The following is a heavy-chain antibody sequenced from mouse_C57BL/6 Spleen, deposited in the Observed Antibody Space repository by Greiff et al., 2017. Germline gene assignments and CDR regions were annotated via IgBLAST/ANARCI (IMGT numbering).Heavy chain of an antibody. D-gene: IGHD1-1*01. V-gene: IGHV5-6*01. J-gene: IGHJ2*01. CDR1: GFPFRSSG. Sequence: EVMLVESGGDLVKPGGSLKLSCAASGFPFRSSGMSWVRQTPDKRLEWVATISSGGSYTYYPNSVKGRFSISRDNAKNTLYLQMSSLKSEATAMYYCARHYYGFDYWGQGTTLTVAS. CDR3: ARHYYGFDY. CDR2: ISSGGSYT.